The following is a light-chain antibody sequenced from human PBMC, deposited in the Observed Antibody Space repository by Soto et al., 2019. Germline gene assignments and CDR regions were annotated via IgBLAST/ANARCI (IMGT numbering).Light chain of an antibody. CDR1: SSDVGGSNY. CDR3: SSYTSSSTYV. J-gene: IGLJ1*01. V-gene: IGLV2-14*03. CDR2: DVS. Sequence: QSALTQPASVSGSPGQSITMSCTGTSSDVGGSNYVSWYQQHPGKAPKLIIFDVSHRPSGFSNRFSGSKSGNTASLTISGLQAEDEADYYCSSYTSSSTYVFGTGTKLTVL.